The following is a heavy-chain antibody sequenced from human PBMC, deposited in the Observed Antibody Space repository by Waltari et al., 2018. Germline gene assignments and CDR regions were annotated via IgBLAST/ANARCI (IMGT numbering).Heavy chain of an antibody. D-gene: IGHD3-10*01. J-gene: IGHJ4*02. Sequence: EVQLVESGGGLVQPGRSLSLSCAASGFTFDVYSIPLARQAPGKGLEWVSGISWNSGSIGYADSVKGRFTISRDNAKNSLYLQMNSLRAEDTALYYCATEWFRELLVHWGQGTLVTVSS. V-gene: IGHV3-9*01. CDR1: GFTFDVYS. CDR2: ISWNSGSI. CDR3: ATEWFRELLVH.